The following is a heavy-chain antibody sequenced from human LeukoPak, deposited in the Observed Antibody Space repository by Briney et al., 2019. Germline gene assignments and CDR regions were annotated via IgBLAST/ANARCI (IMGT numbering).Heavy chain of an antibody. Sequence: ASVKVSCKASGYTFTSYGISWVRQAPGQGLEWMGWISAYNGNTNYAQKLQGRVTMTTDTYTSTAYMELRSLRSDDTAVYYCARAAKYYYDSSGPQDYGMDVWGQGTTVTVSS. CDR3: ARAAKYYYDSSGPQDYGMDV. J-gene: IGHJ6*02. CDR2: ISAYNGNT. V-gene: IGHV1-18*01. CDR1: GYTFTSYG. D-gene: IGHD3-22*01.